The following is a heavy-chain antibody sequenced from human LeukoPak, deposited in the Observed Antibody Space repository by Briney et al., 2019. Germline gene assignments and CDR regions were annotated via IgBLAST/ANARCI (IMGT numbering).Heavy chain of an antibody. V-gene: IGHV3-33*01. CDR2: IWYDGSNK. D-gene: IGHD5-18*01. CDR3: ARGNRYSYGHNFDY. CDR1: GFTFSSYG. Sequence: GGSLRLSCAASGFTFSSYGMHWVRQAPGKRLEWVAVIWYDGSNKYYADSVKGRFTISRDNSKNTLYLQMNSLRAEDTAVYYCARGNRYSYGHNFDYWGQGTLVTVSS. J-gene: IGHJ4*02.